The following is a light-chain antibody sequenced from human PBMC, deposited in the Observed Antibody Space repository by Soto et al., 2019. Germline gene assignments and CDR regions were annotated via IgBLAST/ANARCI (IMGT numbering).Light chain of an antibody. CDR3: HQYGSSPRT. CDR2: GAS. CDR1: QRVSSTY. J-gene: IGKJ1*01. Sequence: EVVLTQSPGTLSLSPGERVTLSCRASQRVSSTYLAWFQQKPGQAPRLLIYGASTRATGIPDRFSGRGSGTDFTLTISRLEPEDFALYYCHQYGSSPRTFGQGTKVEIK. V-gene: IGKV3-20*01.